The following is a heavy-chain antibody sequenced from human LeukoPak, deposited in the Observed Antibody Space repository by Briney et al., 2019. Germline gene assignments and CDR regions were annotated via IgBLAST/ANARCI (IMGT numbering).Heavy chain of an antibody. CDR1: GYSVSSGYY. J-gene: IGHJ4*02. CDR3: ARSNWNIDY. Sequence: KASGTLSLTCAVSGYSVSSGYYWGWVRQSPGKGLEWIASMYHSGTTYYNPSLKSRVTISVDTSKNQFSLKLNSVTAADTAVYYCARSNWNIDYWGQGTLVTVSS. CDR2: MYHSGTT. D-gene: IGHD1-1*01. V-gene: IGHV4-38-2*01.